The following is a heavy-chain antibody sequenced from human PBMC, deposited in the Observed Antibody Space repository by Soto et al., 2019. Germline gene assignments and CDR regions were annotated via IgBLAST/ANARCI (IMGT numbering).Heavy chain of an antibody. Sequence: QITLKESGPTLVKPTQTLTLTCIFSGFSLRTYGVGVGWIRQPPGKALEWLALTYWDDDKRYNSSLKTRLTITNDTSKNQVVLIMTDMDPVDTATYYCAHRHVYTNNDVGFDAWGQGTLVTVSS. D-gene: IGHD1-1*01. J-gene: IGHJ5*02. CDR1: GFSLRTYGVG. CDR3: AHRHVYTNNDVGFDA. CDR2: TYWDDDK. V-gene: IGHV2-5*02.